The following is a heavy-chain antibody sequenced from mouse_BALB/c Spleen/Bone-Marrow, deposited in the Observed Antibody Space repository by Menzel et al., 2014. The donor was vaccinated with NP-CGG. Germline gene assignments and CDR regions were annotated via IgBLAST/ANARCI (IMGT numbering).Heavy chain of an antibody. CDR2: IYPGSGNT. Sequence: VHLVESGPELVKPGASVKISCKAPGYTFTDYYINWVKQKPGQGLEWIGWIYPGSGNTKYNEKFKGKATLTVDTSSSTAYMQLSSLTSEDTAVYFCARSPYYGNYDDYWGQGTSLTVSS. CDR3: ARSPYYGNYDDY. J-gene: IGHJ2*02. V-gene: IGHV1-84*02. D-gene: IGHD2-10*01. CDR1: GYTFTDYY.